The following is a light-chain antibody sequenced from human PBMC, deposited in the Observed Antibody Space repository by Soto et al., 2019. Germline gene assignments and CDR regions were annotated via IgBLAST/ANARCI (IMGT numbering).Light chain of an antibody. CDR2: GAS. V-gene: IGKV3-15*01. CDR3: TQYNNWSPFT. CDR1: QSVSSN. Sequence: EIVMTQSPATLSVSPGERATLSCGASQSVSSNLAWYQQKPGQAPRLLIYGASTRATGIPARFSGSGSGTEFTLTILSLQSEDVPVYICTQYNNWSPFTFGTGTKVDIK. J-gene: IGKJ3*01.